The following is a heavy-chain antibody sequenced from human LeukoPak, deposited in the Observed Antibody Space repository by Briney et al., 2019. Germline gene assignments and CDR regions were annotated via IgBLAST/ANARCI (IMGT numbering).Heavy chain of an antibody. CDR3: ARDQSAIVVVPGTLED. V-gene: IGHV3-21*01. J-gene: IGHJ4*02. D-gene: IGHD2-2*01. CDR2: ISSSSSYI. CDR1: GFTFSSYS. Sequence: GGSLRLSCAASGFTFSSYSMNWVRQAPGKGLEWASSISSSSSYIYYADSVKGRFTISRDNAKNTLYLQMNSLRAEDTAVYYCARDQSAIVVVPGTLEDWGQGTLVTVSS.